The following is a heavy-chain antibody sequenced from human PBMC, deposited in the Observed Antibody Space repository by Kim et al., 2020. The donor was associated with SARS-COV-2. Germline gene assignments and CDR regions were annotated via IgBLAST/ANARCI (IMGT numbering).Heavy chain of an antibody. V-gene: IGHV3-30*18. Sequence: GGSLRLSCAASGFTFSSYGMHWVRQAPGKGLEWVAVISYDGSNKYYADSVKGRFTISRDNSKNTLYLQMNSLRAEDTAVYYCAKIPIAAAVSYYYYGMDVWGQGTTVTVSS. CDR1: GFTFSSYG. CDR3: AKIPIAAAVSYYYYGMDV. CDR2: ISYDGSNK. D-gene: IGHD6-13*01. J-gene: IGHJ6*02.